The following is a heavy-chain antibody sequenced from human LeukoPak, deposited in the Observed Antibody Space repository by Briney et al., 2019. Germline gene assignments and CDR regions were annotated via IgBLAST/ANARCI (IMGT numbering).Heavy chain of an antibody. Sequence: PGGSLRLSCAASGFTFSSYSMNWVCQAPGKGLEWVSYISSSSSTIYYADSVKGRFTISRDNAKNSLYLQMNSLRAEDTAVYYCARDIYYDSSGYLRDDYWGQGTLVTVSS. CDR3: ARDIYYDSSGYLRDDY. J-gene: IGHJ4*02. D-gene: IGHD3-22*01. CDR1: GFTFSSYS. V-gene: IGHV3-48*01. CDR2: ISSSSSTI.